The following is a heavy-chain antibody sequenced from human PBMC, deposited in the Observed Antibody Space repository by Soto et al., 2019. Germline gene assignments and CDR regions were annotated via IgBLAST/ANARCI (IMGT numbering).Heavy chain of an antibody. Sequence: QVHLQESGPGLVKPSQTLSLTCTVSGGSISSGDYYWSWIRQPPGKGLEWIGYIYYSGSTNYNPSLESRVTISVDTSKDQFSLKLSSVTAADTAVYYCARKTVLTALDYWGQGTLVTVSS. D-gene: IGHD2-21*02. CDR3: ARKTVLTALDY. CDR2: IYYSGST. V-gene: IGHV4-30-4*01. J-gene: IGHJ4*02. CDR1: GGSISSGDYY.